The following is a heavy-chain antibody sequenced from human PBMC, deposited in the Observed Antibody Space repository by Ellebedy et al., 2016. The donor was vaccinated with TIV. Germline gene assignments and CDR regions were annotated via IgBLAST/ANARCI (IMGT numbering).Heavy chain of an antibody. J-gene: IGHJ6*02. CDR2: ISYDGSNK. D-gene: IGHD6-13*01. V-gene: IGHV3-30-3*01. Sequence: GESLKISCAASGFTFSSYAMHWVRQAPGKGLEWVAVISYDGSNKYYADSVKGRFTISRDNAKNSLYLQMNSLRDEDTAVYYCARVGLGYSSSWYFYGMDVWGQGTTVTVSS. CDR1: GFTFSSYA. CDR3: ARVGLGYSSSWYFYGMDV.